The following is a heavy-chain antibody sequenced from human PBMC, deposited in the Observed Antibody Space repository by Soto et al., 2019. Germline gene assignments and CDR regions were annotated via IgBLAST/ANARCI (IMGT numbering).Heavy chain of an antibody. D-gene: IGHD6-6*01. CDR1: GFTFSIYG. CDR2: ISYDGSNK. CDR3: AKDPSSSTYFGY. V-gene: IGHV3-30*18. J-gene: IGHJ4*02. Sequence: QVQLVESGGGVVQPGRSLRLSCAASGFTFSIYGMHWVRQAPGKGLEWVAVISYDGSNKYSADSVKGRFTISRENSKNTLYLQMNSLRAEDTAVYYCAKDPSSSTYFGYWGQGPLVTVSS.